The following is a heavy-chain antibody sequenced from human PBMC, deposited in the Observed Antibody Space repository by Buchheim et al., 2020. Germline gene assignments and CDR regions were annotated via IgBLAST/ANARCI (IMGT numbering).Heavy chain of an antibody. J-gene: IGHJ4*02. V-gene: IGHV3-30*18. D-gene: IGHD3-3*01. CDR3: AKLLWSGRYFDY. CDR2: ISNDGMNE. CDR1: GFTFNDYG. Sequence: QVQLVESGGGVVQPGRSLRLSCAASGFTFNDYGMNWVRQAPGKGLAWVATISNDGMNELYADSVNGRFTISRDNSKNTLFLRMDSLRAEDTAVYYCAKLLWSGRYFDYWGQGTL.